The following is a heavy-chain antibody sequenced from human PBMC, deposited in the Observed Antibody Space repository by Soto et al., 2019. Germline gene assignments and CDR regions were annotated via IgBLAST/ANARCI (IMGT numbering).Heavy chain of an antibody. D-gene: IGHD3-9*01. Sequence: PSETLSLTCPVSGVTISSGDYYWSWIRQPPGKGLEWIGYIYYSGSTYYNPSLKSRVTISVDTSKNQFSLKLSSVTAADTAVYYCARAFDILTRYYFDYWGQGTLVTVSS. CDR1: GVTISSGDYY. CDR3: ARAFDILTRYYFDY. V-gene: IGHV4-30-4*01. J-gene: IGHJ4*02. CDR2: IYYSGST.